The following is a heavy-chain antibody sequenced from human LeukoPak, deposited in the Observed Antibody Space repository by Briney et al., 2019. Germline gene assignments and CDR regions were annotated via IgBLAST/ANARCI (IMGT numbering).Heavy chain of an antibody. Sequence: ASVKVSCKASGGTFSSYAISWVRQAPGQGLEWMGRIIPILGIANYPQKFQGRVTIIAAKSTNTAYMELSSLRSEDTAVYYCARRGGNEAFDIWGRGTMVTVSS. V-gene: IGHV1-69*04. D-gene: IGHD2-15*01. CDR3: ARRGGNEAFDI. CDR1: GGTFSSYA. J-gene: IGHJ3*02. CDR2: IIPILGIA.